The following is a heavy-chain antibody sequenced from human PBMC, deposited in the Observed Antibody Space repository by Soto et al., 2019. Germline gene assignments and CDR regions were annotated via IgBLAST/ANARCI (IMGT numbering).Heavy chain of an antibody. CDR3: AREGYGDDGKPLDY. D-gene: IGHD4-17*01. CDR1: GGTFNNYA. CDR2: IIPVFGTA. J-gene: IGHJ4*01. V-gene: IGHV1-69*01. Sequence: QVQLVQSGAEVKKPGSSVKVSCKASGGTFNNYAVSWVRQAPGQGLEWMGGIIPVFGTAHYAQKFQGRVTITADESTSTADRELSSLRSEDTAMYYCAREGYGDDGKPLDYWGHGTLVTVSS.